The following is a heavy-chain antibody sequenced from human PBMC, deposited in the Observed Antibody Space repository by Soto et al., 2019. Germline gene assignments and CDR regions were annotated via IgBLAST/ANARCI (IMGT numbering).Heavy chain of an antibody. V-gene: IGHV3-23*01. CDR3: AKDAPRYSGWFYFEF. D-gene: IGHD6-19*01. CDR2: ISNGGDRT. Sequence: GGSLRLSCAASGFTFSSYTMHWVRQAPGKGLEWVSFITISNGGDRTYYADSVKGRFTISRDNSKNTLFLQMNSLRAEDTAVYYCAKDAPRYSGWFYFEFWGQGTLVTVSS. CDR1: GFTFSSYT. J-gene: IGHJ4*02.